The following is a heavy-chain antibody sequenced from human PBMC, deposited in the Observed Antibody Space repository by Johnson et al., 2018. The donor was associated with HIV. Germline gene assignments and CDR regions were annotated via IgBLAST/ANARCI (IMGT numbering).Heavy chain of an antibody. D-gene: IGHD5-12*01. Sequence: VQLVESGGGLVQPGGSLRLSCAASGFTLSSYWMSWVRQAPGKGLEWVANIKQDGSEKYYVDSVRGRFTISRDNAKNSLFLQMDSLRAEDTAVYYCARDQSGYVLWGPGTMVTVSS. V-gene: IGHV3-7*03. CDR2: IKQDGSEK. CDR1: GFTLSSYW. CDR3: ARDQSGYVL. J-gene: IGHJ3*01.